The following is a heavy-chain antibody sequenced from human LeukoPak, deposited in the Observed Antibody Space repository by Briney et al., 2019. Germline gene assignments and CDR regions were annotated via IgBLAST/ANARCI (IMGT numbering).Heavy chain of an antibody. D-gene: IGHD2-21*01. CDR2: VSYDGTQK. CDR1: GFTFSSYA. CDR3: ARSPVATAVNYWFDP. V-gene: IGHV3-30*01. Sequence: GRSLRLSCAASGFTFSSYAMHWVRQAPGKSLEWVAVVSYDGTQKKYADSVKGRFTISRDNSKNTLYLQMDSLRVEDMAVYYCARSPVATAVNYWFDPWGQGTLVTVSS. J-gene: IGHJ5*02.